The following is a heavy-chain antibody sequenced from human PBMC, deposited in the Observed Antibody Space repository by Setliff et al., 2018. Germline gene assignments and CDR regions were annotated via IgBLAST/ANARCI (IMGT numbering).Heavy chain of an antibody. J-gene: IGHJ6*02. Sequence: ASVKVSCKASGYTFTYFGLSWVRQAPGQGLEWMGWISPCNGQTTYAQRFQGRITMTTDTSTDTAYMELRNLRSDDTAIYFCAKEPAVSLTEAVRRTYYDYAMDAWGQGTTVTVPS. D-gene: IGHD3-9*01. V-gene: IGHV1-18*01. CDR3: AKEPAVSLTEAVRRTYYDYAMDA. CDR1: GYTFTYFG. CDR2: ISPCNGQT.